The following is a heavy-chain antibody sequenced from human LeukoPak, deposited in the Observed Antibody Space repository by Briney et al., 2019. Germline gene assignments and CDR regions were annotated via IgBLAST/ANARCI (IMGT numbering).Heavy chain of an antibody. CDR3: ARTKVPAAMEDDYYYGMDV. CDR1: GYTFTSYY. CDR2: INPSGGST. J-gene: IGHJ6*02. Sequence: ASVKVSCKASGYTFTSYYMHWVRQAPGQGLEWMGIINPSGGSTSYAQKFQGRVTMTRDTSTSTVYMELSSLRSEDTAVYYCARTKVPAAMEDDYYYGMDVWGQGTTVTVSS. V-gene: IGHV1-46*01. D-gene: IGHD2-2*01.